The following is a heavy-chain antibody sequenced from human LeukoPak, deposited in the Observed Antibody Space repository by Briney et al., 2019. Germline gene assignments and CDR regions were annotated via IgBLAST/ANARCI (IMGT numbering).Heavy chain of an antibody. Sequence: GGSLRLSCADSAFFFSNDGMCRFRQAPGKRVEGVAVISYDGSNKYYAESVKGRLTISIDTSKNTLYLQINSLRAEDTAVYYCAKDRGDGYNYGDYWRQGTLVSVPS. CDR1: AFFFSNDG. J-gene: IGHJ4*02. D-gene: IGHD5-24*01. V-gene: IGHV3-30*18. CDR3: AKDRGDGYNYGDY. CDR2: ISYDGSNK.